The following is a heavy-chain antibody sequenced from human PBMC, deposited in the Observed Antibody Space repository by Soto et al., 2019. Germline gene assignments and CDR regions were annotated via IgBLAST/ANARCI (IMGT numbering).Heavy chain of an antibody. J-gene: IGHJ6*02. D-gene: IGHD6-19*01. CDR2: IRRKANSYTK. CDR3: ARLGGWSGGSSGMDV. V-gene: IGHV3-72*01. Sequence: EVQLVESGGGLVQPGGSLRLSCAASGLIFSDYHMDWVRQAPGKGLEWVGRIRRKANSYTKEYAASVKGRFTISRDDSKNSLYLQMNSLKSEDTAVYYCARLGGWSGGSSGMDVWGQGTTVTVSS. CDR1: GLIFSDYH.